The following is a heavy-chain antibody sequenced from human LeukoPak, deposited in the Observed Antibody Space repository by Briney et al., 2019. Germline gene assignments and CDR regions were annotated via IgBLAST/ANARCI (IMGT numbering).Heavy chain of an antibody. D-gene: IGHD1-26*01. V-gene: IGHV1-18*01. J-gene: IGHJ3*02. CDR1: GYTFTSYG. CDR3: ARDPVGATTKLDASDI. CDR2: ISAYNGNT. Sequence: ASVKVSCKASGYTFTSYGISWVRQAPGQGLEWMGWISAYNGNTNYAQKLQGRVTMTTDTSTSTAYMELRSLRSDDTAVYYCARDPVGATTKLDASDIWGQGTMVTVSS.